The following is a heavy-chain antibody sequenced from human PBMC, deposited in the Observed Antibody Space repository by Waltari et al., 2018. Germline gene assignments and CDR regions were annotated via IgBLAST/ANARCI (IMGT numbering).Heavy chain of an antibody. CDR2: IYYSGRT. D-gene: IGHD2-21*02. CDR1: GGSISSYY. CDR3: ARDTALSWFDP. V-gene: IGHV4-59*01. J-gene: IGHJ5*02. Sequence: QVQLQESGPGLVKPSETLSLTCTVSGGSISSYYWSWIRQPPGKGLEWIRYIYYSGRTTYTPARKSRVTISVDTSKNQFSLKLSSVTAADTAVYYCARDTALSWFDPWGQGTLVTVSS.